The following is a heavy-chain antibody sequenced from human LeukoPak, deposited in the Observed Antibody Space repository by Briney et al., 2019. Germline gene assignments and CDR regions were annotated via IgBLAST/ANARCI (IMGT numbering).Heavy chain of an antibody. V-gene: IGHV4-59*01. J-gene: IGHJ6*03. Sequence: PSETLSLTCTVSGGSISSYYWSWIRQPPGKGLEWIGYIYYSGSTNYNPSLKSRVTISVDTSKNQFSLKLSSVTAADTAVYYCAREVRVDYYYYYYMDVWGKGTTVTVSS. CDR3: AREVRVDYYYYYYMDV. CDR2: IYYSGST. CDR1: GGSISSYY. D-gene: IGHD1-1*01.